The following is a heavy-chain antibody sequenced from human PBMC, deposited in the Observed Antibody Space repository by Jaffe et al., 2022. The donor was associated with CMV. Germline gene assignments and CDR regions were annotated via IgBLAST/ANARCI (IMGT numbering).Heavy chain of an antibody. D-gene: IGHD1-26*01. CDR3: ARLWELPDYYYYGMDV. V-gene: IGHV1-69*01. CDR2: IIPIFGTA. Sequence: QVQLVQSGAEVKKPGSSVKVSCKASGGTFSSYAISWVRQAPGQGLEWMGGIIPIFGTANYAQKFQGRVTITADESTSTAYMELSSLRSEDTAVYYCARLWELPDYYYYGMDVWGQGTTVTVSS. CDR1: GGTFSSYA. J-gene: IGHJ6*02.